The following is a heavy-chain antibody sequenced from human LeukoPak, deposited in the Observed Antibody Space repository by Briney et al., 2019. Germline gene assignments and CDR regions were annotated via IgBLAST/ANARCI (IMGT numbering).Heavy chain of an antibody. D-gene: IGHD2-15*01. CDR1: GGTFSSYA. Sequence: GASVKVSCKASGGTFSSYAISWVRQDPGQGLEWMGGIIPIFGTANYAQKFQGRVTITADESTSTAYMELSSLRSEDTAVYYCARVRRYCSGGSCYSHFDYWGQGTLVTVSS. V-gene: IGHV1-69*13. CDR3: ARVRRYCSGGSCYSHFDY. CDR2: IIPIFGTA. J-gene: IGHJ4*02.